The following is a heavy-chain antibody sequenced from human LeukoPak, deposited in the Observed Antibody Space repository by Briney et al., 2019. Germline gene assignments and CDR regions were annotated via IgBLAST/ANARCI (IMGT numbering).Heavy chain of an antibody. D-gene: IGHD2-15*01. CDR1: GYTFTSYD. CDR2: MNPNSGNT. Sequence: ASVTVSCKSSGYTFTSYDINWVRQATGQGLEWMGWMNPNSGNTGYAQKFQGRVTMTRNTSISTAYMELSSLRSEDTAVYYCARARYCSGGSCYSGYWGQGALVAVSS. V-gene: IGHV1-8*01. J-gene: IGHJ4*02. CDR3: ARARYCSGGSCYSGY.